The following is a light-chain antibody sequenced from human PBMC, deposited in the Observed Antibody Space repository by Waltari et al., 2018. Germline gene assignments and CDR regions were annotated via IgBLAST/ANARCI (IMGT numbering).Light chain of an antibody. CDR1: ESLLHSNGNTY. J-gene: IGKJ1*01. CDR2: LVF. CDR3: MQAIRTPRT. Sequence: DVVMTQSPLSLPVTPGEPASISCRSSESLLHSNGNTYLAWYLQKPGQSPQFLIYLVFTRASGVPDRFSGSGSGTDFTLKISRVEAEDVGIYYCMQAIRTPRTFAQGTKVEIK. V-gene: IGKV2-28*01.